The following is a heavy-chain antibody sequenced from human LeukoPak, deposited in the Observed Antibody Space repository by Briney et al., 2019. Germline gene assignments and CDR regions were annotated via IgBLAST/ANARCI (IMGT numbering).Heavy chain of an antibody. V-gene: IGHV4-4*07. J-gene: IGHJ5*02. CDR3: ARVGITGINWFDP. Sequence: PSETLPLTCTVSGGSISSYYWSWIRQPAGKGLEWIGRIYTSGSTNYNPSLKSRFTISVDKSKNQFSLKLSSVTAADTAVYYCARVGITGINWFDPWGQGTLVTVSS. CDR2: IYTSGST. CDR1: GGSISSYY. D-gene: IGHD1-20*01.